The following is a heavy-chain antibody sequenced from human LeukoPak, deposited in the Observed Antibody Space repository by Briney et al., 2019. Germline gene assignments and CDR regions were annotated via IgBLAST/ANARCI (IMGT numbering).Heavy chain of an antibody. V-gene: IGHV4-30-4*01. CDR3: ARYCSRTSCLNFDY. D-gene: IGHD2-2*01. CDR2: IDYSGNT. Sequence: PSETLSLTCTVSGASITSGNFYWSWIRQPPGKGLEWIGYIDYSGNTFYNPSLKSRIAILVDTSKNQFSLKLSSVTAADTAVYYCARYCSRTSCLNFDYWGQGTLVPVSS. CDR1: GASITSGNFY. J-gene: IGHJ4*02.